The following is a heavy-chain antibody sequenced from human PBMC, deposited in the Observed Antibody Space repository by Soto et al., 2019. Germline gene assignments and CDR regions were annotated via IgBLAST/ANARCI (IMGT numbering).Heavy chain of an antibody. J-gene: IGHJ6*02. Sequence: PGESLKISCMGSGYSFTSYWISWVRQMPGKGLEWMGRIDPSDSYTNYSPSFQGHVTISADKSISTAYLQWSSLKASDTAMYYCARPIXDYGGNSALYYYYGMDVWGQGTTVTVSS. CDR2: IDPSDSYT. CDR3: ARPIXDYGGNSALYYYYGMDV. D-gene: IGHD4-17*01. V-gene: IGHV5-10-1*01. CDR1: GYSFTSYW.